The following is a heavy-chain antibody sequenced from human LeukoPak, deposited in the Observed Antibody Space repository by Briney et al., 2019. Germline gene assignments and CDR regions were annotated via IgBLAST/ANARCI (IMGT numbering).Heavy chain of an antibody. D-gene: IGHD2-2*01. V-gene: IGHV3-74*01. Sequence: GGSLRLSCAASGFTFSSYWMHWVRQVPGKGPVWVSRINSDGRITSYADSVKGRFTISRDNAKNTLYLQMNSLRAEDTAVYSCARVGVPQYAFDIWGQGTWVTVSS. CDR1: GFTFSSYW. J-gene: IGHJ3*02. CDR2: INSDGRIT. CDR3: ARVGVPQYAFDI.